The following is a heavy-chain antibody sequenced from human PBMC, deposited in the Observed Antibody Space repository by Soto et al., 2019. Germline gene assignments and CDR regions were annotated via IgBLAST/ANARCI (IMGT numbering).Heavy chain of an antibody. CDR2: ISYDGSNK. V-gene: IGHV3-30-3*01. D-gene: IGHD3-10*01. CDR1: GFTFSDYA. CDR3: ARNYGSGSYYNSPDY. J-gene: IGHJ4*02. Sequence: QLQLVESGGGVVQPGRSLRLSCAASGFTFSDYAMHGVRQAPGKGLEWVTVISYDGSNKYYADSVKGRFTISRDNSKNTLYLQLNSLRAEDTAVYYCARNYGSGSYYNSPDYWGQGTLVTVS.